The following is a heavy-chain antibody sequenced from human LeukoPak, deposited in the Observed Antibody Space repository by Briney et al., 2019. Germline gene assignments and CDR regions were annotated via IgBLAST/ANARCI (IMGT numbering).Heavy chain of an antibody. CDR2: ISGSGGST. CDR3: AKDYDYGGFAY. J-gene: IGHJ4*02. V-gene: IGHV3-23*01. Sequence: GGSLRPSCAASGFTFSSYAMSWVRQAPGKGLEWVSAISGSGGSTYYADSVKGRFTFSRDNSKNTLYLQMNSLRAEDTAVYYSAKDYDYGGFAYWGQGTLVTVSS. D-gene: IGHD4-17*01. CDR1: GFTFSSYA.